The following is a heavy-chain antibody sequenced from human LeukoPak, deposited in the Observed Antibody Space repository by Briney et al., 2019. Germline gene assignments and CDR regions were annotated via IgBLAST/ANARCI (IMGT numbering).Heavy chain of an antibody. CDR3: ARDIVGATTGYYGMDV. Sequence: PGGPLRLSCAASGFTFSSYGMHWVRQAPGKGLEWVAVIWYDGSNKYYADSVKGRFTISRDNSKNTLYLQMNSLRAEDTAVYYCARDIVGATTGYYGMDVWGQGTTVTVSS. CDR1: GFTFSSYG. J-gene: IGHJ6*02. D-gene: IGHD1-26*01. CDR2: IWYDGSNK. V-gene: IGHV3-33*01.